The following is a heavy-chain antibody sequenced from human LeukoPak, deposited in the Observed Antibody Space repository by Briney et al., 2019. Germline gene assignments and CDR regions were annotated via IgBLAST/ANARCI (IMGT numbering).Heavy chain of an antibody. J-gene: IGHJ4*02. CDR3: ARGGGYSSSWYMDY. D-gene: IGHD6-13*01. V-gene: IGHV3-30-3*01. Sequence: GGSLRLSCAASGFTFSSYAMHWVRQAPGKGLEWVAVISYGGSNKYYADSVKGRFTISRDNSKNTLYLQMNSLRAEDTAVYYCARGGGYSSSWYMDYWGQGTLVTVSS. CDR1: GFTFSSYA. CDR2: ISYGGSNK.